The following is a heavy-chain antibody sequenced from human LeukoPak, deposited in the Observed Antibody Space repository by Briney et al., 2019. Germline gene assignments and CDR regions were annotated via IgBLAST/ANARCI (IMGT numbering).Heavy chain of an antibody. V-gene: IGHV4-39*07. CDR3: AREARRIAAAGRHYFDY. J-gene: IGHJ4*02. Sequence: SETLSLTCTVPGGSISSSSYYWGWIRQPPGKGLEWIGSIYYSGSTYYNPSLKSRVTISVDTSKNQFSLKLSSVTAADTAVYYCAREARRIAAAGRHYFDYWGQGTLVTVSS. CDR2: IYYSGST. CDR1: GGSISSSSYY. D-gene: IGHD6-13*01.